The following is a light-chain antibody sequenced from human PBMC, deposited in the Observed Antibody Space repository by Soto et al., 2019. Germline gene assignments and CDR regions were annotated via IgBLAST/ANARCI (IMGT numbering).Light chain of an antibody. J-gene: IGKJ1*01. CDR2: DAS. CDR3: QQYDTYPVT. V-gene: IGKV1-5*01. Sequence: DIQMTQSPSTLSASVGDRVTITCRAGQSISNWLAWYHQKPGKAPKLLIFDASSLESGVPSRFSGTGSGTEFTLTFSSLQPDDFATYYCQQYDTYPVTFAQGTKVEIK. CDR1: QSISNW.